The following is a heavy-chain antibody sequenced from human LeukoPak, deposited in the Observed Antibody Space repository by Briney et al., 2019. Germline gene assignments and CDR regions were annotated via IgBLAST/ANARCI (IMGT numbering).Heavy chain of an antibody. J-gene: IGHJ4*02. CDR3: ARDRRGYSHGFDY. Sequence: GGSLRLSCAASGSTFSGYSMNWVRQAPGKWLEWVSSISSSSSYIYYADSVEGRFTISRDNAKNSLYLQMNSLRAEDTAVYYCARDRRGYSHGFDYWGQGTLVTVSS. CDR1: GSTFSGYS. V-gene: IGHV3-21*01. CDR2: ISSSSSYI. D-gene: IGHD5-18*01.